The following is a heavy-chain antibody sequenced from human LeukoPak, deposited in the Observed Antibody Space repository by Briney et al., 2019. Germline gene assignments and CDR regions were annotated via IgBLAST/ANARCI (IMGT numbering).Heavy chain of an antibody. Sequence: GGSLRLSCEASGFTFSSYSMTWVRQAPGKGLEWVSYISTSGSTKMYADSVKGRFTISRDNAKNSLYLQMSSLRDEDTAVYYCARQQGFDFWGQGTLVTVSS. CDR1: GFTFSSYS. V-gene: IGHV3-48*02. D-gene: IGHD6-13*01. CDR3: ARQQGFDF. J-gene: IGHJ4*02. CDR2: ISTSGSTK.